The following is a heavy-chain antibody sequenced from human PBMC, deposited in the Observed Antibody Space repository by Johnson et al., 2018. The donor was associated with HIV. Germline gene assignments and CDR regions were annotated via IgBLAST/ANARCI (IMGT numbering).Heavy chain of an antibody. CDR2: INQDGSEK. CDR1: GFIFSSYA. CDR3: ARDSTAGPDKGLDYVGAFDI. J-gene: IGHJ3*02. V-gene: IGHV3-7*01. Sequence: EVQLVESGGGVVRPGGSLRLSCAVSGFIFSSYAMHWVRQAPGKGLEWVANINQDGSEKYDLDSEKGRFTISRDNAKNSLYLQMNSLRAEDTAVYYCARDSTAGPDKGLDYVGAFDIWGQGTMVTVSS. D-gene: IGHD4-17*01.